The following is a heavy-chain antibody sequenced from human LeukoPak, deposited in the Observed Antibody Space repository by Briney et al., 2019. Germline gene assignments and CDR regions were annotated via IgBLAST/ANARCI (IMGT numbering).Heavy chain of an antibody. CDR1: GDYISSSSYY. CDR2: IYHSGRT. CDR3: ARRRYYDSTGYFE. Sequence: SETLSLTCAVSGDYISSSSYYWGWIRQSLGTGLEWIGDIYHSGRTYYNPSLKSRVAISIDTSKNQFSLRLRSMTAADTAVFYCARRRYYDSTGYFEWGRGTLVTVSS. D-gene: IGHD3-22*01. J-gene: IGHJ1*01. V-gene: IGHV4-39*01.